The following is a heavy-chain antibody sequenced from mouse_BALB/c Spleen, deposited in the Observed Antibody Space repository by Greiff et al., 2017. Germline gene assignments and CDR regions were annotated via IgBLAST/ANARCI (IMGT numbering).Heavy chain of an antibody. V-gene: IGHV1-18*01. CDR2: INPNNGGT. J-gene: IGHJ4*01. D-gene: IGHD1-1*01. CDR3: ARVYPTAMDY. Sequence: EVQRVESGPELVKPGASVKIPCKASGYTFTDYNMDWVKQSHGKSLEWIGDINPNNGGTIYNQKFKGKATLTVDKSSSTAYMELRSLTSEDTAVYYCARVYPTAMDYWGQGTAVTVSS. CDR1: GYTFTDYN.